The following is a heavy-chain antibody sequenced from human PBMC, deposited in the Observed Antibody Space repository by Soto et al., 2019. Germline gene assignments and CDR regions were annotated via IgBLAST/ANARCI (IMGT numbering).Heavy chain of an antibody. Sequence: GGSLRLSCAASGFTFSSYAMHWVRQAPGKGLEWVAVISYDGSNKYYADYVKGRFTISRDNAKNLLYLQMSSLRVEDTALFYCARDDGLRTVDYWGQGTLVTVSS. CDR2: ISYDGSNK. CDR1: GFTFSSYA. J-gene: IGHJ4*02. CDR3: ARDDGLRTVDY. V-gene: IGHV3-30-3*01.